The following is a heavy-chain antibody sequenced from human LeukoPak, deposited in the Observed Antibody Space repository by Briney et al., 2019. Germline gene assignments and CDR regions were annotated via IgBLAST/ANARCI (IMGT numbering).Heavy chain of an antibody. CDR1: GFTFSSYA. D-gene: IGHD3-10*01. CDR3: AKAGDYYGSGSYHY. V-gene: IGHV3-30-3*01. CDR2: ISYDGSNK. J-gene: IGHJ4*02. Sequence: PGRSLRLSCAASGFTFSSYAMHWVRQAPGKGLEWVAVISYDGSNKYYADSVKGRFTISRDNSKNTLYLQMNSLRAEDTAVYYCAKAGDYYGSGSYHYWGQGTLVTVSS.